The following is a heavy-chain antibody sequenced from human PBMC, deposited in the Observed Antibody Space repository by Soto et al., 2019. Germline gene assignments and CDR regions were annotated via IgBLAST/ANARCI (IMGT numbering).Heavy chain of an antibody. V-gene: IGHV3-7*01. J-gene: IGHJ5*02. D-gene: IGHD2-15*01. CDR2: IKQDGSEK. CDR3: ARETMGYCSGGSCYL. Sequence: GGSLRLSCAASGFTFSSYWMSWVRQAPGKGLEWVANIKQDGSEKYYVDSVKGRFTISRDNAKNSLYLQMNSLRAEDTAVYYCARETMGYCSGGSCYLWGQGTLVTVSS. CDR1: GFTFSSYW.